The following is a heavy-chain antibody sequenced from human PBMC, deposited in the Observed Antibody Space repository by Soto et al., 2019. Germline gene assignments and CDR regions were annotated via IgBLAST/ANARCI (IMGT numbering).Heavy chain of an antibody. CDR2: IYYSGSA. Sequence: PSETLSLTCTVSGASISTYYWSWIRQPPGKGLEWIGYIYYSGSANYNPSLKSRVTTSVDTPKNQFSLKLTSVTAADTAVYYCARVSPTWNYYFDSWGQGILVTVSS. CDR3: ARVSPTWNYYFDS. CDR1: GASISTYY. V-gene: IGHV4-59*01. D-gene: IGHD1-1*01. J-gene: IGHJ4*02.